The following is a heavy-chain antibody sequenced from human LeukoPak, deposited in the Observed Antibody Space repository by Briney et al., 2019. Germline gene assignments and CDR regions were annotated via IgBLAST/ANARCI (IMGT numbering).Heavy chain of an antibody. CDR2: ISSSSSAI. CDR3: ARDSAIVGASLGGY. V-gene: IGHV3-48*01. Sequence: GGSLRLSCAASGFTFSTYSMNWVRQAPGKGLEWVSYISSSSSAIYYADSVKGRFTISRDNAKNSLYLQMNSLRAEDTAVYYCARDSAIVGASLGGYWGQGTLVTVSS. CDR1: GFTFSTYS. D-gene: IGHD1-26*01. J-gene: IGHJ4*02.